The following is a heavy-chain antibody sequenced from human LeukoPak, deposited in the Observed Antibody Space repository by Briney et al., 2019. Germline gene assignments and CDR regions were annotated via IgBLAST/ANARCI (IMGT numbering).Heavy chain of an antibody. J-gene: IGHJ4*02. CDR1: GFTFSSYS. Sequence: PGRSLRLSCAASGFTFSSYSMHWVRQAPGKGLEWVAVIWYDGSNKYYADSVKGRFTISRDNSKNTLYLQMNSLGAEDTAVYYCAKIGEGIVDYWGQGTLVTVSS. D-gene: IGHD3-10*01. CDR3: AKIGEGIVDY. V-gene: IGHV3-33*06. CDR2: IWYDGSNK.